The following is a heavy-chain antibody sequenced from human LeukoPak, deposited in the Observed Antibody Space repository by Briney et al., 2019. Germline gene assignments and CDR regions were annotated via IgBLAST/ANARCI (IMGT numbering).Heavy chain of an antibody. CDR1: GFTFSTYG. D-gene: IGHD2-21*01. J-gene: IGHJ4*02. CDR2: IRGNGVTT. CDR3: AKGRIVVVGLDS. V-gene: IGHV3-23*01. Sequence: GGSLRLSCAASGFTFSTYGMNWVRQAPGKGLEWVSGIRGNGVTTYYADSVKGRFTISRDNSKNTLYLQMSSLGAEDTAVYYCAKGRIVVVGLDSWGQGTLVSVSS.